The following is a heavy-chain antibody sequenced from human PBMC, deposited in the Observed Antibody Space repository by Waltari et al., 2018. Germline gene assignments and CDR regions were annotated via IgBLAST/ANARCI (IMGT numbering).Heavy chain of an antibody. CDR2: ISSSSSTI. V-gene: IGHV3-48*02. CDR3: ARQLVVPAARLGE. Sequence: EVQLVESGGGLVQPGGSLRLSCAASGFTFSGYSMNWVRPAPGKGLEWVSYISSSSSTIYYADSVKGRFTISRDNAKNSLYLQMNSLRDEDTAVYYCARQLVVPAARLGEWGQGTLVTVSS. D-gene: IGHD2-2*01. J-gene: IGHJ4*02. CDR1: GFTFSGYS.